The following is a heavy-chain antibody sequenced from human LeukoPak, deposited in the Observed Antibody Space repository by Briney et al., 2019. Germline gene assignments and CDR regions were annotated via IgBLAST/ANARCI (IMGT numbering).Heavy chain of an antibody. Sequence: GGSLRLSCAASGFTFSSYGMHWVRQAPGKGLEWVAVIWYDGSNKYYADSVKGRFTISRDNSKNTLYLQMNSLRAEDTAVYYCARSEYYYDSSGYYRSWGQGTLVTVSS. CDR2: IWYDGSNK. CDR1: GFTFSSYG. V-gene: IGHV3-33*01. D-gene: IGHD3-22*01. CDR3: ARSEYYYDSSGYYRS. J-gene: IGHJ5*02.